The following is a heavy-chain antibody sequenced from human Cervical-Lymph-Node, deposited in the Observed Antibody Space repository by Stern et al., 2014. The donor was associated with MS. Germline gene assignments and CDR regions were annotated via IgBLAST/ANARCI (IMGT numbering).Heavy chain of an antibody. CDR1: GYTFTSYW. J-gene: IGHJ4*02. V-gene: IGHV5-51*01. CDR2: IFPGGSDI. Sequence: EVQLVESGPEVKRPGESLKISCQASGYTFTSYWIGGVRQMPGKGLEWIAIIFPGGSDIRYSPSFQGQVTIPADKSSSTAYLQWNNLKASDTAIYYCARQRYFDYWGQGTLVTVSS. CDR3: ARQRYFDY.